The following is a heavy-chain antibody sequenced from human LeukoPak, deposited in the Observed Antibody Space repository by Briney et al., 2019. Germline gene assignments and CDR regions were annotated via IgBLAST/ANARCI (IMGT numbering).Heavy chain of an antibody. CDR1: GFTVSSHY. J-gene: IGHJ4*02. V-gene: IGHV3-53*01. Sequence: PGGSLRLSCAASGFTVSSHYMSWVRQAPGKGLEWVSVIYSGGRTYYADSVKGRFTISRDNSKNTLYLQMNSLRAEDTAVYYCARLYGSGSLHFDYWGQGTLVTVSS. CDR3: ARLYGSGSLHFDY. CDR2: IYSGGRT. D-gene: IGHD3-10*01.